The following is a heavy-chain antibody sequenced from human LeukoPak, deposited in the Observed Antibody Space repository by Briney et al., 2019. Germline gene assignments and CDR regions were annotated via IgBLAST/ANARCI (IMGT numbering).Heavy chain of an antibody. D-gene: IGHD6-6*01. V-gene: IGHV4-59*01. CDR1: GGSISSYY. Sequence: SETLSLTCTVSGGSISSYYWSWIRQPPGKGLEWIGYIYYSGSTNYNPSLKSRVTISVDTSKNQFSLKLSSVTAADTAVYYCARERQLGAYYYYYMDVWGKGTTVTVSS. CDR3: ARERQLGAYYYYYMDV. CDR2: IYYSGST. J-gene: IGHJ6*03.